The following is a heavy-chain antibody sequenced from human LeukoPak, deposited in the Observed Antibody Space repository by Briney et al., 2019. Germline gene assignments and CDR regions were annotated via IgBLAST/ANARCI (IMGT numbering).Heavy chain of an antibody. Sequence: GSLRLSCAASGFTFSSYAMSWVRQAPGKGLEWIGEINHSGSTNYNPSLKSRVTISVDTSKNQFSLKLSSVTAADTAVYYCARGPRVESYSSGWYANYWGQGTLVTVSS. CDR3: ARGPRVESYSSGWYANY. CDR2: INHSGST. V-gene: IGHV4-34*01. D-gene: IGHD6-19*01. CDR1: GFTFSSYA. J-gene: IGHJ4*02.